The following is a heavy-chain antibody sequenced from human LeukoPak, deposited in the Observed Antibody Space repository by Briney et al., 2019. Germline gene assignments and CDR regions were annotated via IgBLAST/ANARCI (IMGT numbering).Heavy chain of an antibody. J-gene: IGHJ4*02. Sequence: SETLSLTCTVSGGSISSYYWSWIRQPPGKEREGMGYIYYSGSTNYNPSLKSRVTISVDTSKNQFSLKLSSVTAADTAVYYCAKQTPGFMIAGHFDDWAQGILVTVSS. CDR2: IYYSGST. CDR3: AKQTPGFMIAGHFDD. D-gene: IGHD3-16*01. CDR1: GGSISSYY. V-gene: IGHV4-59*08.